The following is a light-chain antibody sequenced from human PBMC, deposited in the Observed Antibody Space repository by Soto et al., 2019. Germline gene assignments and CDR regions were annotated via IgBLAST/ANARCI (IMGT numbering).Light chain of an antibody. CDR1: TIDIGDYDF. CDR3: SSYTGSSSLGVV. J-gene: IGLJ3*02. CDR2: DVS. Sequence: QSVLTQPASVSGSQGQSITISCTGTTIDIGDYDFVSWYRHRPGNAPQLMIYDVSNRHSGISHRFSGSKSGNTASLTISGLQPEDEDHYYCSSYTGSSSLGVVFGGGTKVTVL. V-gene: IGLV2-14*03.